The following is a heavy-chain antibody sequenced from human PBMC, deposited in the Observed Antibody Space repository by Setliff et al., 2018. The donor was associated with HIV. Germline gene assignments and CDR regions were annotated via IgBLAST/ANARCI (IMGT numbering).Heavy chain of an antibody. CDR2: MNTDGSST. CDR3: AKQVSGYFDY. J-gene: IGHJ4*02. D-gene: IGHD3-10*01. CDR1: GFTFSSYW. Sequence: PGGSLRLSCAASGFTFSSYWMHWVRQAPGKGLVWVFGMNTDGSSTRYADSVKGRFTMSRDNSKNTLFLVLTSLRPEDTAVYYCAKQVSGYFDYWGQGALVTVSS. V-gene: IGHV3-74*01.